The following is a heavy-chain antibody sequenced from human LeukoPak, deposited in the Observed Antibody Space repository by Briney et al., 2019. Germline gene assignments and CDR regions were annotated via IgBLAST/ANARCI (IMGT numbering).Heavy chain of an antibody. CDR3: ARDQGPGIAVAGSPH. Sequence: PGGSLRLSCAASGFTFSSYAMHWVRQAPGKGLEWVAVISYDGSNKYYADSVKGRFTISRDNSKNTLYLQMNSLRAEDTAVYYCARDQGPGIAVAGSPHWGQGTLVTVSS. CDR2: ISYDGSNK. V-gene: IGHV3-30*04. CDR1: GFTFSSYA. D-gene: IGHD6-19*01. J-gene: IGHJ4*02.